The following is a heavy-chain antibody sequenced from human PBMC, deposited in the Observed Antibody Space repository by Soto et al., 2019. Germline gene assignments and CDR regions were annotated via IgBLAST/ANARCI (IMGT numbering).Heavy chain of an antibody. CDR1: EFALRSYS. Sequence: LRLFYAAGEFALRSYSVKCGRQPPVKGLEGVSYISSSSSTIYYAYSVKGRFTISRDNSKNSLYLQMNSLRDEDTAVYYCARDRNGHTIVVVPSPDDAFDIWRHGSMVSV. CDR2: ISSSSSTI. D-gene: IGHD3-22*01. J-gene: IGHJ3*02. V-gene: IGHV3-48*02. CDR3: ARDRNGHTIVVVPSPDDAFDI.